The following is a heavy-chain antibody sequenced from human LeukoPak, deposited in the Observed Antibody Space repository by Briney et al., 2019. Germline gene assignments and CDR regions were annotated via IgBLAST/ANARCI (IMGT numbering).Heavy chain of an antibody. Sequence: GGSLRLSCVASGFDFSRVWMSWVRQAPGKGLEWVGRIRRNSDGGTTDYAAPVKGRFTISRDDSKNTLYLQMNSLKTEDTAVYYCTTLGYGSSPNFDYWGQGTLVTVSS. CDR1: GFDFSRVW. CDR2: IRRNSDGGTT. D-gene: IGHD6-6*01. CDR3: TTLGYGSSPNFDY. J-gene: IGHJ4*02. V-gene: IGHV3-15*01.